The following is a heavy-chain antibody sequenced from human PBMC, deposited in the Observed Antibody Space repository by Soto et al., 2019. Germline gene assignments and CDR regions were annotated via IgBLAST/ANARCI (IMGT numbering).Heavy chain of an antibody. J-gene: IGHJ4*02. CDR2: ISAYNGDT. CDR3: ARVPPYLTGDY. CDR1: GYTFTNYG. D-gene: IGHD3-10*01. V-gene: IGHV1-18*01. Sequence: ASVKVSCKTSGYTFTNYGFIWVRQAPRQGLELMGWISAYNGDTKVPQKFQGRLTLTTDTSTSTASMELRSLRSDDTAVYYCARVPPYLTGDYWGQGTLVTVSS.